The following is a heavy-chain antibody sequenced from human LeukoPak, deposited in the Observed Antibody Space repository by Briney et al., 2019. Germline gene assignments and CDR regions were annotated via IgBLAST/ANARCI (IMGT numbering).Heavy chain of an antibody. Sequence: PGGSLRLSCAASGFIFSSYAMHWVRQAPGKGLEWVALISYDGNNKYYADSVKGRFTISRDNSKNTLYLQMNSLRPEDTAVYYCARVHSSSWYCCSDYWGLGTLVTVSS. CDR3: ARVHSSSWYCCSDY. CDR1: GFIFSSYA. D-gene: IGHD6-13*01. J-gene: IGHJ4*02. V-gene: IGHV3-30-3*01. CDR2: ISYDGNNK.